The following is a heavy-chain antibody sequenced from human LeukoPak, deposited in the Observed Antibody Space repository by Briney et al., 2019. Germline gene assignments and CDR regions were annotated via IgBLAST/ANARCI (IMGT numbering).Heavy chain of an antibody. CDR1: GYTFTYYY. D-gene: IGHD2-2*01. Sequence: ASVKVSCQAAGYTFTYYYIHWLRQAPGKGREWMGWINPNSGGTDYAQNFQGRFTLTRDTSITTANMELSRLRHDGTAVYYCAKARGLYCSSISCYDCDVWGKGTTVTVSS. J-gene: IGHJ6*04. CDR3: AKARGLYCSSISCYDCDV. CDR2: INPNSGGT. V-gene: IGHV1-2*02.